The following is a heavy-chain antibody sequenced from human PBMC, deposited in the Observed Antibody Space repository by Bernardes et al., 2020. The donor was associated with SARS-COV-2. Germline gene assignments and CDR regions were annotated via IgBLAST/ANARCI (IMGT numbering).Heavy chain of an antibody. V-gene: IGHV4-39*01. CDR3: ARQDFIAAAGTRWFDP. CDR2: IFYSGST. D-gene: IGHD6-13*01. Sequence: SETLSLTCIVSGGSISSSFYYWGWIRQPPGKGLDWIGSIFYSGSTHYNPSLKSRVTITVDTSKNQFSLKLSPVTAADTAVYHCARQDFIAAAGTRWFDPWGQGTLVTVSS. CDR1: GGSISSSFYY. J-gene: IGHJ5*02.